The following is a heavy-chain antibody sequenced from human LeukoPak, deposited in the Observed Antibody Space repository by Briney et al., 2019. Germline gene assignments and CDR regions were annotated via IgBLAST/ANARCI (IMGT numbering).Heavy chain of an antibody. CDR2: MRNKANSYTT. CDR3: ARSPESGGNVFDI. V-gene: IGHV3-72*01. CDR1: GFTFSDHY. D-gene: IGHD3-16*01. Sequence: GGSLRLSCAASGFTFSDHYIDWVRQAPGRGLEWVGRMRNKANSYTTENAASVKGRLTLSKDDSKRLVFLQLNSLKIEDTAVYYCARSPESGGNVFDIWGQGTMVTVSS. J-gene: IGHJ3*02.